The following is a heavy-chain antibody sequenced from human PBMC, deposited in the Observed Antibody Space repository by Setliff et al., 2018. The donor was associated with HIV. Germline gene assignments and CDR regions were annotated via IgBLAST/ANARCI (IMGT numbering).Heavy chain of an antibody. Sequence: GSLRLSCAASGFTFSSYTMNWVRQAPGKGLEWVSSISSSSYYIYYADSVKGRFTISGDNAKNSLFLQMNSLRAEDTAVYYCARDRPRGGGSLDAFDIWGQGTMVTVSS. J-gene: IGHJ3*02. CDR3: ARDRPRGGGSLDAFDI. V-gene: IGHV3-21*01. CDR1: GFTFSSYT. D-gene: IGHD1-26*01. CDR2: ISSSSYYI.